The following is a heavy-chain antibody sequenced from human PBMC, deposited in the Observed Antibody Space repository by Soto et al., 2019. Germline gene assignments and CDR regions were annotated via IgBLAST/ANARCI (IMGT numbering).Heavy chain of an antibody. Sequence: QVQLVESGGGVVQPGRSLRLSCAASGFTFSSYGMHWVRQAPGKGLEWVAVIWYDGSNKYYADSVKGRFTISRDNSKNTLYLQMNSLRAGDTAVYYCARDLSYDSSGSFDYWGQGTLVTVSS. V-gene: IGHV3-33*01. D-gene: IGHD3-22*01. CDR2: IWYDGSNK. CDR3: ARDLSYDSSGSFDY. J-gene: IGHJ4*02. CDR1: GFTFSSYG.